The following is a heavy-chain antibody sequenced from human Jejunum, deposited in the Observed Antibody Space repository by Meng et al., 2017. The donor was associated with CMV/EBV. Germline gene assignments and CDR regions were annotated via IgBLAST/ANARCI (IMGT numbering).Heavy chain of an antibody. CDR1: AYTFAGYY. CDR2: INPNSGGA. V-gene: IGHV1-2*06. J-gene: IGHJ5*02. Sequence: GQLGQSGAEVKKPGASVKVSCKASAYTFAGYYMHWVRQAPGQGLEWMGRINPNSGGANYAQKFQGRVTMTTHTSTSTAYMELTGLRSDDTAVYYCARVSNTCLECWFDPWGQGTLVTVSS. D-gene: IGHD3-3*01. CDR3: ARVSNTCLECWFDP.